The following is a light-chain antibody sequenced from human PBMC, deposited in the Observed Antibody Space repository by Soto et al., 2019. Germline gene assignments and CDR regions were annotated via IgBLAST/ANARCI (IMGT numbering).Light chain of an antibody. Sequence: ENVLTQPPGTLSLSPGERATVSCRASQSITGSYLAWYQQTPGQAPRLLIYGASSRATGVPDRFSGSGSGTDFTLTISRLEPEDFAVYYCQQYYSIPLTFGGGTKVDIK. CDR1: QSITGSY. V-gene: IGKV3-20*01. CDR3: QQYYSIPLT. CDR2: GAS. J-gene: IGKJ4*01.